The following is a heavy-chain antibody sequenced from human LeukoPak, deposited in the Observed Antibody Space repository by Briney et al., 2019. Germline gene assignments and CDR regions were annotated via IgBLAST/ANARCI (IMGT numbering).Heavy chain of an antibody. CDR1: DGSISGYY. J-gene: IGHJ6*02. V-gene: IGHV4-4*07. D-gene: IGHD6-13*01. CDR2: IFPSGNT. Sequence: KSSETLSLTCTVSDGSISGYYWSWIRQPAGKGLEWIGRIFPSGNTNYNPSLKSRVTISVDTSKNQFSLKLSSVTAADTAIYYCARTSSGSWSYGMDVWGQGTTVTVSS. CDR3: ARTSSGSWSYGMDV.